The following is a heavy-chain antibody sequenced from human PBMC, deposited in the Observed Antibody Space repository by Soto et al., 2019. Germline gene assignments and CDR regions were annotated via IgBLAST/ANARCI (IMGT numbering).Heavy chain of an antibody. V-gene: IGHV3-30*03. CDR2: ISYDGSNK. Sequence: KGLEWVAVISYDGSNKYYADSVKGRFTISRDNSKNTLYLQMNSLRAEDTAVYFFFQAEDGLRDVRSVSAFLLNRSSDL. D-gene: IGHD3-10*02. CDR3: FQAEDGLRDVRSVSAFLLNRSSDL. J-gene: IGHJ2*01.